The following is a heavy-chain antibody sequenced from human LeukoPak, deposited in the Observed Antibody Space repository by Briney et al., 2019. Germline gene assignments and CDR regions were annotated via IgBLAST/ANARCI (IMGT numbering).Heavy chain of an antibody. V-gene: IGHV3-23*01. CDR1: GFTFGSYA. D-gene: IGHD1-26*01. CDR3: AKAPSGSIGAFDI. Sequence: GGSLRLSCAASGFTFGSYAMSWVRQAPGKGLEWVSGISGSGDSTDYADSVKGRFTISRDISKNTMHLQMNSLRAEDTAVYYCAKAPSGSIGAFDIWGQGTMVTVSS. CDR2: ISGSGDST. J-gene: IGHJ3*02.